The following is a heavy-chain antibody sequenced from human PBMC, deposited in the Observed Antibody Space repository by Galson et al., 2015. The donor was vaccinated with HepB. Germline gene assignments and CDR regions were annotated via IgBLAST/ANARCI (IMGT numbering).Heavy chain of an antibody. D-gene: IGHD3/OR15-3a*01. CDR3: ASLILNAGYFGRAFEI. CDR2: IIPIFGTA. V-gene: IGHV1-69*13. J-gene: IGHJ3*02. CDR1: GGTFSSYA. Sequence: SVKVSCKASGGTFSSYAISWVRQAPGQGLERMGGIIPIFGTADYAQKFQGRVTITADESTSTAYMELSSLRSEDTAVYYCASLILNAGYFGRAFEIWGQGTMVTVSS.